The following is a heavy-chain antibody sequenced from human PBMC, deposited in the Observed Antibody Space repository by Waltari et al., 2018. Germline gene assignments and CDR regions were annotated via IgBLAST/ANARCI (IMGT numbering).Heavy chain of an antibody. J-gene: IGHJ4*02. CDR3: ANLYGEKGY. D-gene: IGHD4-17*01. V-gene: IGHV1-69*01. Sequence: QVQLVQSGAAVKNPGSSVKVSCTASGGTLSSHTTSWVRQSPGQGLEWMGGIISIFGTANYAQKFQGRVTITADESTSTAYMELSSLRSEDTAVYYCANLYGEKGYWGQGTLVTVSS. CDR1: GGTLSSHT. CDR2: IISIFGTA.